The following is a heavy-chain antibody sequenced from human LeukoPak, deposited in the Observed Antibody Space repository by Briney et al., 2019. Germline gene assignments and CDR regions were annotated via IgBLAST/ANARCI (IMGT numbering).Heavy chain of an antibody. D-gene: IGHD3-10*01. CDR2: IIPILGIA. Sequence: SVKVSCKASGGTFSSYAISWVRQAPGQGLEWMGRIIPILGIANYAQKFQGRVTMTEDTSTDTAYMELSSLRSEDTAVYYCATFYYGSGSYLYDDYWGQGTLVTVSS. J-gene: IGHJ4*02. CDR3: ATFYYGSGSYLYDDY. CDR1: GGTFSSYA. V-gene: IGHV1-69*04.